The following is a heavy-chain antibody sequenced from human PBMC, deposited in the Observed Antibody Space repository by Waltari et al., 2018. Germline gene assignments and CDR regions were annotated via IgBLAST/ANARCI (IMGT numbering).Heavy chain of an antibody. CDR2: ISGYNGNT. J-gene: IGHJ3*01. Sequence: QVQLVQSGAEVKKPGAAVQVSCKTSGYISTGYTFTCVRQAPGQGLECMGWISGYNGNTKNEQNFQDRVTMTIDTSTTTAYMELRSLRSDDTAVYYCARSGNYDILTGYSPDAFDVWGQGTMVTVSS. V-gene: IGHV1-18*01. D-gene: IGHD3-9*01. CDR1: GYISTGYT. CDR3: ARSGNYDILTGYSPDAFDV.